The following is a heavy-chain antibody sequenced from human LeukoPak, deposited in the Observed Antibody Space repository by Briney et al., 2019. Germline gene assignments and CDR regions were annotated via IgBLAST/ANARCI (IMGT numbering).Heavy chain of an antibody. CDR1: GFTVSSNY. CDR3: ASKSSSWYGLDY. CDR2: IYSGGST. V-gene: IGHV3-66*01. Sequence: GGSLRLSCAASGFTVSSNYMSWVRQAPGKGLEWVSVIYSGGSTYYADSVKGRFTISRDNSKNTLHLQMNSLRAEDTAVYYCASKSSSWYGLDYWGQGTLVTVSS. D-gene: IGHD6-13*01. J-gene: IGHJ4*02.